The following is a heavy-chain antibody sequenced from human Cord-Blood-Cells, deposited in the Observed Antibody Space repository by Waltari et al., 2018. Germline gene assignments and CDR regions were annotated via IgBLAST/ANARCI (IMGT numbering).Heavy chain of an antibody. V-gene: IGHV1-2*04. D-gene: IGHD6-13*01. CDR2: INPNSGGT. J-gene: IGHJ4*02. CDR1: GYTFTGYY. CDR3: ARGQAAAAALDY. Sequence: QVQLVQSGAEVKKPGASVKVSCKASGYTFTGYYMHWVRQAPGQGLEWMGWINPNSGGTNYAKKFQGWVTMTRDTSISTAYMELSRLRSDDTAVYYCARGQAAAAALDYWGQGTLVTVSS.